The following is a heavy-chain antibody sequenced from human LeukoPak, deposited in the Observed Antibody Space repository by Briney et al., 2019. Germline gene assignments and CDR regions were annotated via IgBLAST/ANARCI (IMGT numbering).Heavy chain of an antibody. Sequence: GGSLRLSCAASGFTFSSYSMSWVRQAPGKGLEWVSTVTDSGGSTFYADSVKGRFTISRANSKNTLYLQMNNLRAEDTALYYCATKTSDFDYWGQGTLVTVSS. CDR2: VTDSGGST. J-gene: IGHJ4*02. CDR1: GFTFSSYS. V-gene: IGHV3-23*01. CDR3: ATKTSDFDY. D-gene: IGHD1-7*01.